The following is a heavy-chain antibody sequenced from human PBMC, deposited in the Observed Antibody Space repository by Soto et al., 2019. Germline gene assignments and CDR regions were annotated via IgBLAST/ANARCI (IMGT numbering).Heavy chain of an antibody. J-gene: IGHJ5*02. CDR3: AKERRYYDFWSGYNWFDP. D-gene: IGHD3-3*01. CDR2: ISGSGGST. CDR1: GFTFSSYA. Sequence: PGGSLRLSCAASGFTFSSYAMSWVRQAPGKGLEWVSAISGSGGSTYYADSVKGRFTISRDNSKNTLYLQMNSLRAEDTAVYYCAKERRYYDFWSGYNWFDPWGQGTLVTVSS. V-gene: IGHV3-23*01.